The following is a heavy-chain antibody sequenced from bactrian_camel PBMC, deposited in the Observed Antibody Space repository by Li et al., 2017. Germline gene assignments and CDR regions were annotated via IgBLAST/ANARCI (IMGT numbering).Heavy chain of an antibody. CDR1: GLTFDRYA. Sequence: VQLVESGGGLVQPGGSLRLSCVASGLTFDRYAMGWIRQAPGEGLEWVSAITRGGDTVFYADSVKGRSTVSRDNAKSTLYLQMNNLKPEDTAMYYCAADRALDDDCYVGSLYTDFAYWGQGTQVTVS. J-gene: IGHJ6*01. D-gene: IGHD3*01. CDR3: AADRALDDDCYVGSLYTDFAY. CDR2: ITRGGDTV. V-gene: IGHV3-1*01.